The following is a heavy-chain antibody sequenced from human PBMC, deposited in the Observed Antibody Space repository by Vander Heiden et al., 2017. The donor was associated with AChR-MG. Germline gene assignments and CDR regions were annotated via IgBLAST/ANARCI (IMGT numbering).Heavy chain of an antibody. CDR1: GGTFSSYA. CDR3: ARVPWFGELLRGYYYGMDV. D-gene: IGHD3-10*01. CDR2: IIPIFGTA. Sequence: QVQLVQSGAEVKKPGSSVKVSCKASGGTFSSYAISWVRQAPGQGLEWMGGIIPIFGTANYAQKFQGRVTITADESTSTAYMELSSLRSEDTAVYYCARVPWFGELLRGYYYGMDVWGQGTTVTVSS. V-gene: IGHV1-69*01. J-gene: IGHJ6*02.